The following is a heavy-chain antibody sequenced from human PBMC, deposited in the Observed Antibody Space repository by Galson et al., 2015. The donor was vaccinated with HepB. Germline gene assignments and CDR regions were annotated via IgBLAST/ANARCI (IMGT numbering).Heavy chain of an antibody. D-gene: IGHD3-16*01. Sequence: SLRLSCAASGFTVSTYYMHWVRQAPGKGLEWVAVISIDGSNKYYAGSVKGRFTISRDNPKNTLYLQMNSLRADDAAVYHCARDLFCLSSGKSGLGGFDPWGQGALVTVSS. CDR3: ARDLFCLSSGKSGLGGFDP. CDR1: GFTVSTYY. CDR2: ISIDGSNK. J-gene: IGHJ5*02. V-gene: IGHV3-30-3*01.